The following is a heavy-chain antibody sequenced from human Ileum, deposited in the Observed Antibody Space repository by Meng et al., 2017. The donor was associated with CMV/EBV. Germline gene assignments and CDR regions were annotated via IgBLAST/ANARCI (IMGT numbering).Heavy chain of an antibody. D-gene: IGHD6-19*01. J-gene: IGHJ4*02. V-gene: IGHV1-3*01. CDR2: INGGNGAT. Sequence: YSFTSCGMHWVRQPPGQKLEWMGYINGGNGATAFSPNAQRSVTITRATSASTAYMELNNLRSEATGIYYCARSGDPGITVTGAFDIWGQGTLVTVSS. CDR1: YSFTSCG. CDR3: ARSGDPGITVTGAFDI.